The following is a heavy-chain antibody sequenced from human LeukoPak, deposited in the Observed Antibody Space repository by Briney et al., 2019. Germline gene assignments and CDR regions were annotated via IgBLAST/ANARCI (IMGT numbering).Heavy chain of an antibody. CDR3: ARVGYDFWSGYYPFDY. Sequence: SETLSLTCTVSGGSISSSSYYWSWIRQPPGKGLEWIGYIYHSGSTYYNPSLKSRVTISVDTSKNQFSLKLSSVAAADTAVYYCARVGYDFWSGYYPFDYWGQGTLVTVSS. J-gene: IGHJ4*02. CDR2: IYHSGST. D-gene: IGHD3-3*01. CDR1: GGSISSSSYY. V-gene: IGHV4-30-2*01.